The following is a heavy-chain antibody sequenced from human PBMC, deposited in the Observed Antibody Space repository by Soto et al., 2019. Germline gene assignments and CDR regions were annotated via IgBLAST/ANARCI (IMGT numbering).Heavy chain of an antibody. CDR3: AREDRYYDFWSGYSGDYYYGMDV. Sequence: QVQLVQSGAEVKKPGSSVKVSCKASGGTFSSYAISWVQQAPGQGLEWMGGIIPIFGTANYAQKFQGRVTITADESTSTAYMELSSLRSEDTAVYYCAREDRYYDFWSGYSGDYYYGMDVWGQGTTVTFSS. CDR1: GGTFSSYA. CDR2: IIPIFGTA. D-gene: IGHD3-3*01. V-gene: IGHV1-69*12. J-gene: IGHJ6*02.